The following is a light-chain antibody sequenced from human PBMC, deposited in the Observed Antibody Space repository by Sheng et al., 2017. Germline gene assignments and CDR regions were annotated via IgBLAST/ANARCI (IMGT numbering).Light chain of an antibody. CDR2: WAS. J-gene: IGKJ1*01. Sequence: IVLTQSPDSLAVSLGERASINCKSSQSVTYSSNDKTFLAWFQHKPGQPPKLLVHWASARASGVPDRFSGSGSGTDFTLTISSLQAEDVAVYYCLQYGATPWTFGQGTKLEIK. CDR3: LQYGATPWT. CDR1: QSVTYSSNDKTF. V-gene: IGKV4-1*01.